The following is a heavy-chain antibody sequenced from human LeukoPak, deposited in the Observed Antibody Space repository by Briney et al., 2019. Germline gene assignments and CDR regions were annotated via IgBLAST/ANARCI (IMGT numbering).Heavy chain of an antibody. CDR2: ISGSGGST. V-gene: IGHV3-23*01. CDR1: GFTFSSYA. CDR3: AKDCAYSSSWYSSVAFDY. Sequence: GGSLRLSCAASGFTFSSYAMSWVRQAPGKGLEWVSAISGSGGSTYYADSVKGRFTISRDNSKNTLYLQMNSLRAEDTAVYYCAKDCAYSSSWYSSVAFDYWGQGTLVTVSS. D-gene: IGHD6-13*01. J-gene: IGHJ4*02.